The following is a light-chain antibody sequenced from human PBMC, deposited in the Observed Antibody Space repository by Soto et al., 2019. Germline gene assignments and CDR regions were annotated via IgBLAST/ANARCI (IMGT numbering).Light chain of an antibody. V-gene: IGLV2-11*01. CDR3: CSYAGSYTLV. Sequence: QSVLTQPRSVSGSPGQSVTISCTGTSSDVGGYNYVSWYQQHPGKVPKLMIYDVSKWPSGVPDRFSGSRSGNTASLTISGLQAEDEADYYCCSYAGSYTLVFGGGTKVTVL. J-gene: IGLJ3*02. CDR1: SSDVGGYNY. CDR2: DVS.